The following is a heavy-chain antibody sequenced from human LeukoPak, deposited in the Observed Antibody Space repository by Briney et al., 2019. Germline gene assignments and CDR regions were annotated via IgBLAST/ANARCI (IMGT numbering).Heavy chain of an antibody. V-gene: IGHV4-59*01. D-gene: IGHD5-12*01. CDR2: IYYSGST. CDR3: ARASSGYSGYERLDY. Sequence: SETLSFTCTVSGGSISSYYWSWIRQPPGKGLEWIGYIYYSGSTNYNPSLKSRVTISVDTSKNQFSLKLSSVTAADTAVYYCARASSGYSGYERLDYWGQGTLVTVSS. J-gene: IGHJ4*02. CDR1: GGSISSYY.